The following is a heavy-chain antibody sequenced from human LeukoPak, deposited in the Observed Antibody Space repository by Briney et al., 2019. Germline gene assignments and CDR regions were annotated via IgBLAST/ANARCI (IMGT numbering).Heavy chain of an antibody. CDR3: ARVAMRYSRYNWFDP. D-gene: IGHD2-2*01. V-gene: IGHV1-69*06. Sequence: SVKVSCKAYGGTFSSYAISWVRQAPGQGLEWMGGIIPIFGTANYAQKFQGRVTITADKSTSTAYMELSSLRSEDTAVYYCARVAMRYSRYNWFDPWGQGTLVTVSS. CDR1: GGTFSSYA. J-gene: IGHJ5*02. CDR2: IIPIFGTA.